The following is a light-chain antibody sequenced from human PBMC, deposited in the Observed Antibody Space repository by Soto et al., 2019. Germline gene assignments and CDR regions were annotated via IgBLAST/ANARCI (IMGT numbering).Light chain of an antibody. CDR3: QHYVTWPLT. V-gene: IGKV3-20*01. CDR2: GAS. Sequence: EFVLTQSPGTLSLSPGERATLSCRASQTVRNNYLAWYQQKPGQAPRLLMYGASRRATGIPDRFSGSRSGAEFTLTISSLQSEDFAVYYCQHYVTWPLTFGGGTKVDIK. CDR1: QTVRNNY. J-gene: IGKJ4*01.